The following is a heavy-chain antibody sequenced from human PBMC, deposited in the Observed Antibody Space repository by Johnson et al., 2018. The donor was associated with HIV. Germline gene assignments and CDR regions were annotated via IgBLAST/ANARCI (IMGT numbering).Heavy chain of an antibody. V-gene: IGHV3-30*03. CDR3: ARETDYGPPNAFDI. Sequence: QVQLVESGGGVVQPGRSLRLSCAASGFTFSSYAMGWVRQAPGKGLEWVAVVSYDGSYKYYADSVKGRFTISRDNSKNTLYLQMNSLRAEDTAVYYCARETDYGPPNAFDIWGQGTMVTVSS. J-gene: IGHJ3*02. D-gene: IGHD4-17*01. CDR2: VSYDGSYK. CDR1: GFTFSSYA.